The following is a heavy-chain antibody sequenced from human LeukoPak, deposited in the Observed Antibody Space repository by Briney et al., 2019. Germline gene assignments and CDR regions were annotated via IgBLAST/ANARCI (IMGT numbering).Heavy chain of an antibody. Sequence: GESLKISCKGSGYSFTSYWIGWVRQMPGKGLEWMGIIYPGDSDTRYSPSFQGQVTISADKSISTAYLQWSSLKASDTAMYYCARTVGDGYNYNWFDPWGQGTLVTVSS. CDR2: IYPGDSDT. V-gene: IGHV5-51*01. J-gene: IGHJ5*02. CDR3: ARTVGDGYNYNWFDP. CDR1: GYSFTSYW. D-gene: IGHD5-24*01.